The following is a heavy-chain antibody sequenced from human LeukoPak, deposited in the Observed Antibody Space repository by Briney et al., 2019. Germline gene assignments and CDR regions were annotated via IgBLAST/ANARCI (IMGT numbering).Heavy chain of an antibody. D-gene: IGHD3-10*01. Sequence: SETLSLTCTVSGGSISSSSYYWGWIRQPPGKGLEWIGSIYYSGSTYYNPSLKGRVTISVDTSKNQFSLKLSSVTAADTAVYYCARGWPGWFDPWGQGTLVTVSS. CDR2: IYYSGST. CDR1: GGSISSSSYY. J-gene: IGHJ5*02. CDR3: ARGWPGWFDP. V-gene: IGHV4-39*07.